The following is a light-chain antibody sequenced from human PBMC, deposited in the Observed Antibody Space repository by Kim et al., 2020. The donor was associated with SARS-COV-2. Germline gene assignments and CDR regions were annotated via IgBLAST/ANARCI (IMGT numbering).Light chain of an antibody. Sequence: LSASVGDRVTITCRASQDLSNYLAWYQQKPGKVPKLLIYAASTLQSGVPSRFGGSGSGTDFTLTISSLQPEDVATYYCQKYNSAPLFGGGTKLEI. CDR2: AAS. J-gene: IGKJ4*01. CDR3: QKYNSAPL. V-gene: IGKV1-27*01. CDR1: QDLSNY.